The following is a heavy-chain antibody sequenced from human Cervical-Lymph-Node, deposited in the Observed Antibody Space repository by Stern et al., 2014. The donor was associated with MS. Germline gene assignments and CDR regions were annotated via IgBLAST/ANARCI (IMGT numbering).Heavy chain of an antibody. CDR3: AREGSVTNALDI. J-gene: IGHJ3*02. Sequence: VQLVQSGAEVKNPGASVRVSCKASGYTFTDYYFHWVRQSSGQGLEWIGRINPHNGGTDYAQKFQGRVTITRDRSINTAYMHLSSLTSDDAAVYYCAREGSVTNALDIWGQGTMVSVSS. CDR2: INPHNGGT. D-gene: IGHD3-10*01. V-gene: IGHV1-2*06. CDR1: GYTFTDYY.